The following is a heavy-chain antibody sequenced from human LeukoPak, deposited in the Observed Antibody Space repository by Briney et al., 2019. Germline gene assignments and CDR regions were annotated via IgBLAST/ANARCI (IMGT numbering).Heavy chain of an antibody. D-gene: IGHD1-26*01. CDR1: GFTFSNYA. V-gene: IGHV3-74*01. Sequence: GGSLRLSCAASGFTFSNYAMYWVRQAPGKGLVWVSRISSDGSSIIYADSVKGRFTISRDIAKNTLYLQMNSLRAGDTAVYYCARAQMGAPTDYWGQGTLVTVSS. J-gene: IGHJ4*02. CDR2: ISSDGSSI. CDR3: ARAQMGAPTDY.